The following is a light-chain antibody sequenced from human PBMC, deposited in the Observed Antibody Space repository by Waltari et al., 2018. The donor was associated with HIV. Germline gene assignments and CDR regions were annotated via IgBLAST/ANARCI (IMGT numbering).Light chain of an antibody. CDR3: QQYYAGPLT. J-gene: IGKJ4*01. V-gene: IGKV3-15*01. Sequence: EIVMTQSPATLSVSPGERATISCRASQSASSSLAWYQQKPGQAPRLLIYGAATRATGIPTRFSGSGSGTEFTLTISSPQSEDFAVYYCQQYYAGPLTFGGGTKVEVK. CDR2: GAA. CDR1: QSASSS.